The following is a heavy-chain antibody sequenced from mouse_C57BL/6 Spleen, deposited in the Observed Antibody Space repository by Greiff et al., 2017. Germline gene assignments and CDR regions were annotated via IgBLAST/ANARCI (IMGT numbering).Heavy chain of an antibody. D-gene: IGHD4-1*01. J-gene: IGHJ2*01. CDR3: TLNWEYYFDC. V-gene: IGHV1-15*01. Sequence: VQLQQSGAELVRPGASVTLSCKASGYTFTDYEMHWVKQTPVHGLEWIGAIDPETGGTAYNQKFKGKAILTADKSSSTAYMELRSLTSEDSAVYYCTLNWEYYFDCWGQGTTLAVCS. CDR2: IDPETGGT. CDR1: GYTFTDYE.